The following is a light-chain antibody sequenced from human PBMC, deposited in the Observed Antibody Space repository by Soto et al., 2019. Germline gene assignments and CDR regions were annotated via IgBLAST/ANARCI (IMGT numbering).Light chain of an antibody. Sequence: DIQMTQSRSSLSASVGARVTITCRASQSIISYLNWYQQKPGKAPKLLIYAASSLQSGVPSRFGGSAYGTDFTLTISILQPADFATYYCRQSYSTRWTFGQGTKVDIK. CDR3: RQSYSTRWT. CDR2: AAS. V-gene: IGKV1-39*01. J-gene: IGKJ1*01. CDR1: QSIISY.